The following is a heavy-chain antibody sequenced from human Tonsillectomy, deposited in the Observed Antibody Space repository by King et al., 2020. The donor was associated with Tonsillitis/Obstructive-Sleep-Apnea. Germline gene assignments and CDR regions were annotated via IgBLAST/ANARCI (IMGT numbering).Heavy chain of an antibody. Sequence: VQLVESGGGLVKPGGSLRLSCAASGFTFSDYYMSWIRQAPGKGLEWLSYISSSSSYTNYADSVKGRFTISRDNAKNSLYLQINSQRAEATAVYYCAMDMGRDYCWMGYARTSRFDPWGQGTLVTVSS. J-gene: IGHJ5*02. V-gene: IGHV3-11*05. CDR1: GFTFSDYY. CDR3: AMDMGRDYCWMGYARTSRFDP. CDR2: ISSSSSYT. D-gene: IGHD3-3*01.